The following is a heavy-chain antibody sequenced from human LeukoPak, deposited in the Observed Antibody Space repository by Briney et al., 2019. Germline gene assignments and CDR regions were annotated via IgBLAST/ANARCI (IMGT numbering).Heavy chain of an antibody. Sequence: SETLSLTCTVSGGSISSGGYYWSWIRQHPGKGLEWIGYIYYSGSTYYNPSLKSRVAISVDTSKNQFSLKLSSVTAADTAVYYCAGAAGKFSNWFDPWGQGTLVTVSS. CDR2: IYYSGST. D-gene: IGHD6-13*01. V-gene: IGHV4-31*03. CDR1: GGSISSGGYY. CDR3: AGAAGKFSNWFDP. J-gene: IGHJ5*02.